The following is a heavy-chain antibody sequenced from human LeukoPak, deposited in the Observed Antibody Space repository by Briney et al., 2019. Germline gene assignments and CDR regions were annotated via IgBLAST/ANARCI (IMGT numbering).Heavy chain of an antibody. CDR3: VRRVGNSKYDY. CDR1: GDNLASYW. Sequence: GESLKISCRVFGDNLASYWSCWVRQMSGKGLEWMGIIYPGDSDTRYSPSFQGQVTISADKSISTAYLQWSSRKASDTAMYYCVRRVGNSKYDYWGQGTMVTVSS. V-gene: IGHV5-51*01. J-gene: IGHJ4*02. D-gene: IGHD4-11*01. CDR2: IYPGDSDT.